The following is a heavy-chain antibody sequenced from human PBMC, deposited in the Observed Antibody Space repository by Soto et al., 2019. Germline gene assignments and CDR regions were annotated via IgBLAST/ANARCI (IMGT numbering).Heavy chain of an antibody. Sequence: QITLKESGPTLVKPTQTLTLTCTFSGFSLSTGGVGVGWIRQPPGKALEWLALIYWNDDKRYSPSLKSRLTITKDTSKNQLVLTMTRPDPVDTATYYCAHSAGTTSTTRVDYWGQGTRVTVSS. D-gene: IGHD1-1*01. CDR1: GFSLSTGGVG. V-gene: IGHV2-5*01. J-gene: IGHJ4*02. CDR3: AHSAGTTSTTRVDY. CDR2: IYWNDDK.